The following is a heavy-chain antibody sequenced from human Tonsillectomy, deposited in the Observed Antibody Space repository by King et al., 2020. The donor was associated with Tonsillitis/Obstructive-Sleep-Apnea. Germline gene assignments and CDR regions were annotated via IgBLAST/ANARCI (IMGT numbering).Heavy chain of an antibody. CDR2: IYPGDSHT. CDR1: GYSFTSYW. V-gene: IGHV5-51*01. CDR3: ARRARYCSTTRCPDPFDY. Sequence: QLVQSAAEVKKPGASLKISCKGSGYSFTSYWIGWVRQMPGKGLEWMGIIYPGDSHTRYSPSFQGQVTISADKSISTAYLQWSSLKASDTAMYYCARRARYCSTTRCPDPFDYWGQGTLVTVSS. D-gene: IGHD2-2*01. J-gene: IGHJ4*02.